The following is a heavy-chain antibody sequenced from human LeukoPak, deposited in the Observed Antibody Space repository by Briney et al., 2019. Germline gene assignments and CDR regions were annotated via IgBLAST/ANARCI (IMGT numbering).Heavy chain of an antibody. V-gene: IGHV4-34*01. J-gene: IGHJ4*02. Sequence: PSGTLSLTCGVYGGSFSGYFWSWIRQPPGKGLEWIGEINHSGTTNYNPSLKSRVTISVDTSKNHFSLKLRSVTAADTAVYFCARGSRAFDNWGRGTLVTVSS. CDR1: GGSFSGYF. CDR2: INHSGTT. CDR3: ARGSRAFDN.